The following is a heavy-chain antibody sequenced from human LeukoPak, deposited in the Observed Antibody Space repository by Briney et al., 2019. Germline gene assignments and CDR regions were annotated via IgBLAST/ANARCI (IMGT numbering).Heavy chain of an antibody. Sequence: ASVKVSCKASGYTFTGYYMHWVRQAPGQGLEWMGWINPNSGVTNYAQKFQGRVTMTRDTSISTAYMELSRLRSDDTAVYYCARGGQYVLHYDSSGYPPRGHWGQGTLVTVSS. J-gene: IGHJ4*02. V-gene: IGHV1-2*02. CDR2: INPNSGVT. CDR1: GYTFTGYY. CDR3: ARGGQYVLHYDSSGYPPRGH. D-gene: IGHD3-22*01.